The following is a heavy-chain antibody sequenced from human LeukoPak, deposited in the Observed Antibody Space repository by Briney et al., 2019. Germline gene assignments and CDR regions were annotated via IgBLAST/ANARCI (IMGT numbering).Heavy chain of an antibody. CDR1: GFTFTNAW. Sequence: GGSLILSCASSGFTFTNAWMSWVRQAPGKGLEWVGRIKSKTDGGTTDYAAPVKGRFTISRDDSKTTLYLQMNSLKSEDTAVYYCTTVRGSSYQYFQRWGQGTLVTVSS. V-gene: IGHV3-15*01. J-gene: IGHJ1*01. CDR3: TTVRGSSYQYFQR. D-gene: IGHD6-13*01. CDR2: IKSKTDGGTT.